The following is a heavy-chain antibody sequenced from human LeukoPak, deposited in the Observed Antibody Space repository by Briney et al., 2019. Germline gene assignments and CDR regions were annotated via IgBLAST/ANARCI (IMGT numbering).Heavy chain of an antibody. CDR1: GFTFSSYW. CDR2: IKQDGSEK. D-gene: IGHD3-10*01. J-gene: IGHJ5*02. Sequence: GSLRLSCAASGFTFSSYWMSWVRQAPGKGLEWVANIKQDGSEKYYVDSVKGRFTISRDNAKNSLYLQMNSLRAEDTAVYYCARSRGSGRFNWFDPWGQGTLVTVSS. CDR3: ARSRGSGRFNWFDP. V-gene: IGHV3-7*01.